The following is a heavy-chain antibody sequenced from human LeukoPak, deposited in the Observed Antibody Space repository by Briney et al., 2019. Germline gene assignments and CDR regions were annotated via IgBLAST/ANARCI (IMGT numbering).Heavy chain of an antibody. D-gene: IGHD5-24*01. CDR2: TLYDGSSQ. V-gene: IGHV3-30*02. CDR3: AKDLLLRQFVLDF. Sequence: PPGGSLRLSCAVSGFTFTGYGMHWVRQAPGRGLEWVAFTLYDGSSQYYPDSLRGRFTISRDNSKNTLFLQMNNLTHDDTAAYYCAKDLLLRQFVLDFWGQGTPVTVS. J-gene: IGHJ4*01. CDR1: GFTFTGYG.